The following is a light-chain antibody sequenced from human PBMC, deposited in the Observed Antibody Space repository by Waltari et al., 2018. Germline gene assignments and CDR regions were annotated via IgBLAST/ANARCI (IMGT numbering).Light chain of an antibody. CDR1: QSVLSTSNNKNY. V-gene: IGKV4-1*01. CDR2: WAS. CDR3: QQYYGDPIT. J-gene: IGKJ5*01. Sequence: DFVMTQSPDSLAVSLGERDTINCKSSQSVLSTSNNKNYLAWFQQKPGQPPKLLFYWASTRESGVPDRFSGSGSGTDFTLTISSLQADDAAVYYCQQYYGDPITFGQGTRLEIK.